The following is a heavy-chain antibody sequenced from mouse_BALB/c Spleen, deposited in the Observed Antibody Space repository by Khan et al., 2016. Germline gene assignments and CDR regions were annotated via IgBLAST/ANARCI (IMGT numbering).Heavy chain of an antibody. V-gene: IGHV1-9*01. CDR1: GYTFSSYW. D-gene: IGHD2-10*01. Sequence: QVQLQQSGAELMKPGASVKISCKATGYTFSSYWIEWVKQRPGHGLEWIGEILTGTGNTNYNEKFKGKATFTADTSSNTAYMQLSSLTSEDAAVYYCSRSFYGQYYAMDYWGQGTSVTVSS. CDR3: SRSFYGQYYAMDY. J-gene: IGHJ4*01. CDR2: ILTGTGNT.